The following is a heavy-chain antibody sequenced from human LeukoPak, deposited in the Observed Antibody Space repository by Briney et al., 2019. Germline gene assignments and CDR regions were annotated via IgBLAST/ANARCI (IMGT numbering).Heavy chain of an antibody. D-gene: IGHD2-2*01. J-gene: IGHJ4*02. CDR2: ISAYNGNT. CDR1: GYTFTSYG. V-gene: IGHV1-18*01. Sequence: ASVKVTCKASGYTFTSYGISWVRQAPGQGLAWMGWISAYNGNTNYAQKLQGRVTMTTDTSTSTAYMELRSLRSDDTAVYYCVRISYCSSTSCYPYDYWGQGTLVTVSS. CDR3: VRISYCSSTSCYPYDY.